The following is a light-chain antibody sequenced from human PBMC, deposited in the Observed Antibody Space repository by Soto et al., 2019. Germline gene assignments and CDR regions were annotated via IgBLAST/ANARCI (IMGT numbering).Light chain of an antibody. CDR1: SSDVGKYDR. J-gene: IGLJ1*01. CDR3: SSYTSPSRYV. V-gene: IGLV2-18*02. Sequence: QSALTQPPSVSGSPGQSVTISCTATSSDVGKYDRVSWYQQPPGTAPRLIMYEVTNRPSGVPARFSGSKSGNTASLTISGLQAEDEADYFCSSYTSPSRYVFGAGTKATVL. CDR2: EVT.